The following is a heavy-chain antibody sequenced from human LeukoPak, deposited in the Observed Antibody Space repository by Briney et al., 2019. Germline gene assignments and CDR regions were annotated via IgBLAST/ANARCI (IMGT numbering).Heavy chain of an antibody. CDR2: IYPGDSDT. CDR1: GYSFTSYW. CDR3: ARGIGYSSSWYGNWFDP. J-gene: IGHJ5*02. Sequence: GESLKISCKGSGYSFTSYWIGWVRQMPGKGLEGMVIIYPGDSDTRYSPSFQGQVTISADKSISTAYLQWSSLKASDTAMYYCARGIGYSSSWYGNWFDPWGQGTLVTVSS. D-gene: IGHD6-13*01. V-gene: IGHV5-51*01.